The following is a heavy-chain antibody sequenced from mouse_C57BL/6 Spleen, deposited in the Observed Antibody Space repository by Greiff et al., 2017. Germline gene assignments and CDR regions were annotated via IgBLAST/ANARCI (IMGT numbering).Heavy chain of an antibody. D-gene: IGHD1-1*01. CDR3: TSGGYGSSSYAMDY. V-gene: IGHV1-5*01. CDR2: ICPVNSDT. CDR1: GYTFTSYW. Sequence: VLLLQSGTVLARPGASVKMSCKTSGYTFTSYWMPWVRQTPGQGLEWVGAICPVNSDTSYTEKFTGKGTLTAVTSASTVYMELSSLTNEDSAFYSCTSGGYGSSSYAMDYRGQGTSVTVAS. J-gene: IGHJ4*01.